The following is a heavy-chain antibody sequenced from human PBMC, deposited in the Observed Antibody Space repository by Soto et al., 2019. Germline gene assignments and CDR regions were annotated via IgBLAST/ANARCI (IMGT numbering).Heavy chain of an antibody. CDR3: ARETAAGDSAFDI. CDR1: GGSISSYY. V-gene: IGHV4-59*01. CDR2: IYYSVST. Sequence: SETLSLTCTVSGGSISSYYWSWIRQPPGKGLEWIGYIYYSVSTNYNPSLKSRVTISVDTSKNQFSLKLSSVTAADTAVYYCARETAAGDSAFDIWGQGTRVIV. D-gene: IGHD6-13*01. J-gene: IGHJ3*02.